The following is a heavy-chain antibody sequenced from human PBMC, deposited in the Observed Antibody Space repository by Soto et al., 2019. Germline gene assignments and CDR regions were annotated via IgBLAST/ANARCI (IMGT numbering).Heavy chain of an antibody. CDR3: ARGQGYYDILTGYYQYYFDY. D-gene: IGHD3-9*01. CDR1: GGSFSGYY. CDR2: INHSGST. V-gene: IGHV4-34*01. J-gene: IGHJ4*02. Sequence: SETLSLTCAVYGGSFSGYYWSWIRQPPGKGLEWIGEINHSGSTNYNPSLKSRVTISVDTSKNQFSLKLSSVTAADTAVYYCARGQGYYDILTGYYQYYFDYWGQATLVT.